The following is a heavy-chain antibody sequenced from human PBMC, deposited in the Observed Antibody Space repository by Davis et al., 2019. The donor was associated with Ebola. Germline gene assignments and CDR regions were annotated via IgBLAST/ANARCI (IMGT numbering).Heavy chain of an antibody. CDR1: GYSIESSSYY. CDR2: VYYTGST. J-gene: IGHJ4*02. V-gene: IGHV4-39*01. Sequence: SETLSLTCSVSGYSIESSSYYWGWIRQPPGKGLEWIGSVYYTGSTYKSPSLKSRVTISVDTSKNQFSLRLRSVTAADTAVYYCAGLGATLFHWGQGTLVTVSS. D-gene: IGHD1-26*01. CDR3: AGLGATLFH.